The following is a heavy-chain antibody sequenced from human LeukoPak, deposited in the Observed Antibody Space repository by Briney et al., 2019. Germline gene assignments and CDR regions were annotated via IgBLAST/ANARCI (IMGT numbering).Heavy chain of an antibody. Sequence: KSGGSLRLSCAASGFTFSSYSMNWVRQAPGKGLEWVSSISSSSSYIYYADSVKGRFTISRDNAKNSLYLQMNSLRAEDTAVYYCARDLVEGGYSYGLFDYWGQGTLVTVSS. CDR1: GFTFSSYS. J-gene: IGHJ4*02. CDR2: ISSSSSYI. CDR3: ARDLVEGGYSYGLFDY. V-gene: IGHV3-21*01. D-gene: IGHD5-18*01.